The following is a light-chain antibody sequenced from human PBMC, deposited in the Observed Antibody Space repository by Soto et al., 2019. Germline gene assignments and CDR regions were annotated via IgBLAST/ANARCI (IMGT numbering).Light chain of an antibody. CDR1: SSNIGNNY. CDR3: GTWDSSLSAKV. CDR2: DNN. J-gene: IGLJ2*01. Sequence: QSVLTQPASVSAAPGQTVTISCSGSSSNIGNNYVSWYQQLPGTAPKLLIYDNNKRPSGIPGRFSGYKSGTSATLGITGLETGDEADYYCGTWDSSLSAKVFGGGTQLTVL. V-gene: IGLV1-51*01.